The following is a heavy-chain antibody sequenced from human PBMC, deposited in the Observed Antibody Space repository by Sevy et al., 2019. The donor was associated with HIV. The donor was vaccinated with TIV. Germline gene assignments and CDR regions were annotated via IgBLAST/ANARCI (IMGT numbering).Heavy chain of an antibody. J-gene: IGHJ3*02. CDR1: GFTFGDYA. Sequence: GGSLRLSCTTSGFTFGDYALSWFRQAPGKGLEWVGFIRNTHYGGTTEYAASVKGIFTTSRDDSKSIAYLQMNSLIIEDTAMYYCTRVNAFFYNSGSKDDAFDIWGQGTMVTVSS. CDR2: IRNTHYGGTT. V-gene: IGHV3-49*03. CDR3: TRVNAFFYNSGSKDDAFDI. D-gene: IGHD3-10*01.